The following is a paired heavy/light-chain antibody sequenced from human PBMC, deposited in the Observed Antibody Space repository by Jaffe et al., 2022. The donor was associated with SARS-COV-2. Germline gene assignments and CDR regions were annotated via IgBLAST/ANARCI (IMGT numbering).Heavy chain of an antibody. CDR1: GFTFSSYA. CDR3: ARELEGYCSGGSCPFDY. Sequence: QVQLVESGGGVVQPGRSLRLSCAASGFTFSSYAMHWVRQAPGKGLEWVAVISYDGSNKYYADSVKGRFTISRDNSKNTLYLQMNSLRAEDTAVYYCARELEGYCSGGSCPFDYWGQGTLVTVSS. CDR2: ISYDGSNK. D-gene: IGHD2-15*01. J-gene: IGHJ4*02. V-gene: IGHV3-30-3*01.
Light chain of an antibody. Sequence: DIQLTQSPSFLSASVGDRVTITCRASQGISSYLAWYQQKPGKAPKLLIYAASTLQSGVPSRFSGSGSGTEFTLTISSLQPEDFATYYCQQLNSYLITFGQGTRLEIK. CDR2: AAS. V-gene: IGKV1-9*01. CDR1: QGISSY. J-gene: IGKJ5*01. CDR3: QQLNSYLIT.